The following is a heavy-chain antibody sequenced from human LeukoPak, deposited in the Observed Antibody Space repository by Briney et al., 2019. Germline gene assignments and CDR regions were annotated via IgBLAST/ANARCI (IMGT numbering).Heavy chain of an antibody. CDR2: IYYSGST. D-gene: IGHD3-22*01. V-gene: IGHV4-59*01. CDR3: AGTYYYDSSGYYHYSL. CDR1: GGSISSYY. Sequence: SETLSLTCTVSGGSISSYYWSWLRQPPGKGLEWIGYIYYSGSTNYNPSLKSRVTISVDTSKNQFSLKLSSVTAADTAVYYCAGTYYYDSSGYYHYSLWGQGTLVTVSS. J-gene: IGHJ4*02.